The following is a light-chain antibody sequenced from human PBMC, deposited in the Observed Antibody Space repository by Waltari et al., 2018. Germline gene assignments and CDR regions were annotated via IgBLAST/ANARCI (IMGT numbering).Light chain of an antibody. J-gene: IGKJ5*01. CDR1: HAINHY. V-gene: IGKV1-16*01. Sequence: QMTQSPSSLSASVGDRLTITCRASHAINHYLAWFQQKPGKAPKPLIFGAFNLHSGVPSRFSGTASGTDFTLTISSLQTEDFATYYCQQYSRNPPTFGQGTRLDIK. CDR2: GAF. CDR3: QQYSRNPPT.